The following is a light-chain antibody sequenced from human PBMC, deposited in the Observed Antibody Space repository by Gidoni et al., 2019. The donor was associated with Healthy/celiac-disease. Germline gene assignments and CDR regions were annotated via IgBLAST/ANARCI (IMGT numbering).Light chain of an antibody. CDR1: QDISNY. CDR2: DAS. J-gene: IGKJ5*01. Sequence: IQMTHSPSSLSASVGHSVTTTCQASQDISNYLNWYQQKPGKAPKLLIYDASNLETGVPSRFSGRGSGTDFTLTISSLQAEDIGTYYCQQYDKLPITFGQGTRLEIK. CDR3: QQYDKLPIT. V-gene: IGKV1-33*01.